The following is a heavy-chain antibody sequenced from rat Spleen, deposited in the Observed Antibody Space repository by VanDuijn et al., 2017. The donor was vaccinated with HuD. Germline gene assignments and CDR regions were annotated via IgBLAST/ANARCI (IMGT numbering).Heavy chain of an antibody. J-gene: IGHJ2*01. CDR1: GFTFSDYT. D-gene: IGHD1-1*01. Sequence: EVQLVESGGGLVQPGRSLKLSCAASGFTFSDYTMAWVRQAPTKGLEWVALISYDGSATYYRDSVKGRLTISRDNAKSTLYLQMDSLRSEDTATYYCARRGITGLWYFDCWGQGVMVTVSS. CDR3: ARRGITGLWYFDC. CDR2: ISYDGSAT. V-gene: IGHV5-17*01.